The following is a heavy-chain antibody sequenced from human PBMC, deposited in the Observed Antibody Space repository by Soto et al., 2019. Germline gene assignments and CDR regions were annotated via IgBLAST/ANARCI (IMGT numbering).Heavy chain of an antibody. J-gene: IGHJ4*02. CDR2: IYYSGST. D-gene: IGHD3-22*01. Sequence: SETLSLTCTVSGGSISSGDYYWSWIRQPPGKGPEWIGYIYYSGSTYYNPSLKSRVTISLDTSKNQFSLKLSSVTAADTAVYYCARDRAEYYYDSSGYPQYYFDYWGQGTLVTVSS. CDR3: ARDRAEYYYDSSGYPQYYFDY. V-gene: IGHV4-30-4*02. CDR1: GGSISSGDYY.